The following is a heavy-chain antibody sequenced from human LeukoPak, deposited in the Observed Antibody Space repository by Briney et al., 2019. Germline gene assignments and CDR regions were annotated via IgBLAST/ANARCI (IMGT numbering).Heavy chain of an antibody. CDR2: ISWNSGSI. Sequence: PGGSLRLSCAASGFTFDDYAMHWVRQAPGKSLEWVSGISWNSGSINYADSVKGRFTISRDNAKNSLYLQMNSLRAEDTALYYCAKIAGGYWFDYWGQGTLVTVSS. CDR3: AKIAGGYWFDY. V-gene: IGHV3-9*01. CDR1: GFTFDDYA. J-gene: IGHJ5*01. D-gene: IGHD2-8*02.